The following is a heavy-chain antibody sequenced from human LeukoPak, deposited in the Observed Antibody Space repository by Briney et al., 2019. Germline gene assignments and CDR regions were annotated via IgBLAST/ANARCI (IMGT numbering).Heavy chain of an antibody. CDR2: ISSSSSTT. V-gene: IGHV3-48*01. CDR3: AKDGEYCSGGSCYRPPFDY. CDR1: GFTFSSYS. D-gene: IGHD2-15*01. Sequence: PGGSLRLSCAASGFTFSSYSMNWVRQAPGKGLEWVSYISSSSSTTYYADSVKGRFTISRDNSKNTLYLQMNSLRAEDTAVYYCAKDGEYCSGGSCYRPPFDYWGQGTLVTVSS. J-gene: IGHJ4*02.